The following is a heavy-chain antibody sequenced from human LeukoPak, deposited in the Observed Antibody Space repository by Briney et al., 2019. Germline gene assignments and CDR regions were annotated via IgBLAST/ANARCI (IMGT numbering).Heavy chain of an antibody. CDR1: GFTFIGHW. D-gene: IGHD1-26*01. V-gene: IGHV3-7*01. CDR2: IDQGGSDK. CDR3: TRDRSGAEDD. Sequence: GGSLRLSCAASGFTFIGHWMSWVRQAPGKGLEWVANIDQGGSDKYYVDSVKGRFTISRDNANNLLYLQMNSLRGEDTAVYYCTRDRSGAEDDWGQGTLVTVSS. J-gene: IGHJ4*02.